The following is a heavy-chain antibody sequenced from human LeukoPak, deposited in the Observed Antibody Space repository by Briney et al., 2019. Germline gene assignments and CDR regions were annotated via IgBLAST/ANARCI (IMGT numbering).Heavy chain of an antibody. Sequence: PSETLSLTCTVSGGSISSGDYYWSWIRRPPGKGLEWIGYIYYSGSTYYNPSLKSRVTISVDTSKNQFSLKLSSVTAADTAVYYCARAGLERRRNWFDPWGQGTLVTVSS. D-gene: IGHD1-1*01. CDR2: IYYSGST. CDR1: GGSISSGDYY. CDR3: ARAGLERRRNWFDP. J-gene: IGHJ5*02. V-gene: IGHV4-30-4*01.